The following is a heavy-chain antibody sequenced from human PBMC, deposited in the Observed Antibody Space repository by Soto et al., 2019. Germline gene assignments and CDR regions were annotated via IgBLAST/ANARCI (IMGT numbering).Heavy chain of an antibody. V-gene: IGHV3-48*03. CDR1: GFTFSSYE. D-gene: IGHD3-16*01. J-gene: IGHJ6*02. CDR2: ISSSGSTI. CDR3: AKAGGGTFDYGVDV. Sequence: GGSLRLSCAASGFTFSSYEMNWVRQAPGKGLEWVSYISSSGSTIYYADSVKGRFTISRDNAKNSLYLQMSSLRVEDTAIYYCAKAGGGTFDYGVDVWGQGTTVTVSS.